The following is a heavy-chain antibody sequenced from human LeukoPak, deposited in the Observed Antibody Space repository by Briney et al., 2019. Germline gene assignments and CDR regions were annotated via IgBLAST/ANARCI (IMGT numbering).Heavy chain of an antibody. J-gene: IGHJ3*02. Sequence: PSETLSLTCAVSGYSISSSNWWGWIRQPPGKGLEWIGYIYYSGSTYYNPSLKSRVTMSVDTSKNQFSLKLSSVTAVDTAVYYCARNFAMGATFAFDIWGQGTMVTVSS. CDR2: IYYSGST. CDR3: ARNFAMGATFAFDI. D-gene: IGHD1-26*01. CDR1: GYSISSSNW. V-gene: IGHV4-28*01.